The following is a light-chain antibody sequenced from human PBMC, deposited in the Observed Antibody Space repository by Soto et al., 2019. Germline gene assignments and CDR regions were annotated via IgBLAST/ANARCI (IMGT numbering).Light chain of an antibody. CDR3: QQYGSSYPWT. Sequence: EIVLTQSPGTLSLSPGERANLSCRASQSVSSNYLAWYQQKPGQAPRLLIYGASSRATGIPDRFSGSGSGTDFTLTIRRLEPEDFAVYYCQQYGSSYPWTFGQGTKVDIK. CDR2: GAS. CDR1: QSVSSNY. V-gene: IGKV3-20*01. J-gene: IGKJ1*01.